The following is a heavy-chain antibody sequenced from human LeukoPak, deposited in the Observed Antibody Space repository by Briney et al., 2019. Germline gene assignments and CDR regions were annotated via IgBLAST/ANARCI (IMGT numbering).Heavy chain of an antibody. D-gene: IGHD6-13*01. V-gene: IGHV4-59*06. J-gene: IGHJ5*02. Sequence: SETLSLTCTVSGGSISSYYWSWIRQHPGKGLEWIGYIYYSGSTYYNPSLKSRVTISVDTSKNQFSLKLSSVTAADTAVYYCARAISARRWFDPWGQGTLVTVSS. CDR1: GGSISSYY. CDR2: IYYSGST. CDR3: ARAISARRWFDP.